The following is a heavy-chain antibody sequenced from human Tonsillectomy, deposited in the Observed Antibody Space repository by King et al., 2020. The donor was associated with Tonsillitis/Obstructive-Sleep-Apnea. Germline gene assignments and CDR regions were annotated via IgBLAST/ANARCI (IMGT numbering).Heavy chain of an antibody. CDR2: IYTSGST. D-gene: IGHD3-22*01. CDR3: ARGYYDSSGYYYVWVNWFDP. Sequence: VQLQESGPGLVKPSETLSLTCTVSGGSISSYYWSWIRQPAGKGLEWIGRIYTSGSTNYNPSLKSRVTMSVDTSKNQFSLKLSSVTAADTAVYYCARGYYDSSGYYYVWVNWFDPWGQGTLVTVSS. CDR1: GGSISSYY. J-gene: IGHJ5*02. V-gene: IGHV4-4*07.